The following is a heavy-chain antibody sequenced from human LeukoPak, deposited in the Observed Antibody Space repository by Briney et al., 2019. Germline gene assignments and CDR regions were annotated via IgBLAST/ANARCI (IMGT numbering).Heavy chain of an antibody. J-gene: IGHJ3*02. CDR3: ARDHHRRLYDSQARDTFDI. D-gene: IGHD3-22*01. CDR2: ISSSSSTI. V-gene: IGHV3-48*01. CDR1: GFTFSSYS. Sequence: GGALRLSCAASGFTFSSYSMDWVRQAPGKGLEWVSYISSSSSTIYYADSVKGRFTISRDNAKNSLYLQMNSLRAEDTAVYYCARDHHRRLYDSQARDTFDIWGQGTMVTVSS.